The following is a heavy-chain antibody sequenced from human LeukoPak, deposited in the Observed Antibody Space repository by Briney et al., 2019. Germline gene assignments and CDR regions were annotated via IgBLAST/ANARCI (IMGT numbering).Heavy chain of an antibody. D-gene: IGHD3-9*01. J-gene: IGHJ6*03. Sequence: PGGSLRLSCSASGFPFSTYGMHWVRQAAGKGLEWVAFIRYDGSKTYYADSVKGRFTISRDNSKNTLYLQMNSLRAEDTAVYYCAKDGAGRTYYDILTGYYTPYYYMDVWGKGTTVTVSS. CDR2: IRYDGSKT. V-gene: IGHV3-30*02. CDR3: AKDGAGRTYYDILTGYYTPYYYMDV. CDR1: GFPFSTYG.